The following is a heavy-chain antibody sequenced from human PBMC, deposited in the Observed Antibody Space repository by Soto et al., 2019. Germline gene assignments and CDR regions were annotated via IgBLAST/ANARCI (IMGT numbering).Heavy chain of an antibody. CDR3: ARGSWFDP. CDR2: IGTAGDT. V-gene: IGHV3-13*04. J-gene: IGHJ5*02. Sequence: LEWVSAIGTAGDTYYPGSVKGRFTISGENAKNSLYLQMNSLRAGDTAVYYCARGSWFDPWGQGTLVTVSS.